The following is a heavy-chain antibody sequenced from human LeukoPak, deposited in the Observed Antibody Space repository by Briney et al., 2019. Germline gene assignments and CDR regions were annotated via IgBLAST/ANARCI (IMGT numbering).Heavy chain of an antibody. CDR3: ARGLIDGHNSHSLDY. CDR1: GGSFSDYQ. Sequence: SETLSLTCAVHGGSFSDYQWSWIRQPPGEGLEWIGEINHSGDTNYNPSLKSRVTISVDTSKNQFSLKVTSVTATDTAVYYCARGLIDGHNSHSLDYWAQGTLVTVSS. CDR2: INHSGDT. D-gene: IGHD5-24*01. V-gene: IGHV4-34*01. J-gene: IGHJ4*02.